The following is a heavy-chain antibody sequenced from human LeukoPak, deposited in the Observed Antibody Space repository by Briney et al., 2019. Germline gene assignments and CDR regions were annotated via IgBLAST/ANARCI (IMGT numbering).Heavy chain of an antibody. CDR1: GFTFNNYA. D-gene: IGHD1-7*01. CDR3: AKGNSLDQRTYDD. V-gene: IGHV3-23*01. J-gene: IGHJ4*02. CDR2: IGGGGTDT. Sequence: GGSLRLSCAASGFTFNNYAMAWVRQPPRKGLEWVSSIGGGGTDTHYGDSVKGRFTISRDNSKNTLYLQMYSLRAEDTAVYYCAKGNSLDQRTYDDWGQGTLVTVSS.